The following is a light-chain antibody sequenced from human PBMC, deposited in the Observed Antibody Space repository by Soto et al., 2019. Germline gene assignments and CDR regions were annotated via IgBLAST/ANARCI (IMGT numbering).Light chain of an antibody. J-gene: IGKJ1*01. Sequence: DIQMTQSPSTLSASVGDRVTITCRARQTISIWLAWYQQKPGKVPKLLIYAASTLQSGVPSRFSGSGSGTDFTLTISSLQPEDVATYYCQKYNSAPWTFGQGTKVDIK. CDR1: QTISIW. CDR3: QKYNSAPWT. V-gene: IGKV1-27*01. CDR2: AAS.